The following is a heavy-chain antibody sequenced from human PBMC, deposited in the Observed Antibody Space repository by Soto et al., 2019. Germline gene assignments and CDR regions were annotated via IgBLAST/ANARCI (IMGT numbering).Heavy chain of an antibody. CDR2: IYYSGST. Sequence: PSETLSLTCTVSGGSISSSSYYWGWIRQPPGKGLEWIGSIYYSGSTYYNQSLKSRVTISVDTSKNKFSLKLSSVTAADTAVYYCARHTPAISISDHWGQGTLVTVSS. J-gene: IGHJ4*02. D-gene: IGHD2-15*01. CDR1: GGSISSSSYY. CDR3: ARHTPAISISDH. V-gene: IGHV4-39*01.